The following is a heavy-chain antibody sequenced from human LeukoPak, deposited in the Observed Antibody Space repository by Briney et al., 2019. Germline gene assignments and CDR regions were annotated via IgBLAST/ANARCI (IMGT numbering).Heavy chain of an antibody. CDR2: ISGSGGST. V-gene: IGHV3-23*01. CDR1: GFSFSSYA. CDR3: AKLRGTVATMGYAADY. D-gene: IGHD5-12*01. J-gene: IGHJ4*02. Sequence: GGSLRLSCAASGFSFSSYAMSWVRQAPGKGLEWVSGISGSGGSTHYADSVKGRFTISRDNSKNTLYLQMNSLRAEDTAVYYCAKLRGTVATMGYAADYWGQGTLVTVSS.